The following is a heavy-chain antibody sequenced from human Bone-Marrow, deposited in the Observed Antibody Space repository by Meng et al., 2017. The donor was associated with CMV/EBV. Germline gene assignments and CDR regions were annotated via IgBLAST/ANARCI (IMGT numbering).Heavy chain of an antibody. CDR1: GGCVSSGSYY. J-gene: IGHJ6*02. D-gene: IGHD4-23*01. CDR3: ARDTVVTPPYYYYGMDV. Sequence: SETLSRTCTVSGGCVSSGSYYWSWIRQPPGKGLEWIGYIYYSGSTNYNPSLKSRVTISVDTSKNQFSLKLSSVTAADTAVYYCARDTVVTPPYYYYGMDVWGQGTTVTVSS. CDR2: IYYSGST. V-gene: IGHV4-61*01.